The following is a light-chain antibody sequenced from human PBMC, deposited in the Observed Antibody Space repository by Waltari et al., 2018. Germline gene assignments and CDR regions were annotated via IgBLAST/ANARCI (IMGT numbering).Light chain of an antibody. CDR3: TSFTSSATWV. Sequence: QSALTQPASVSGSPGQSITISCSGTSSDIGAYKHVSWYQQHPGKAPKLMIYEVSNRPSGVSNRFSGSKSGNTASLTISVLQADDESHYYCTSFTSSATWVFGGGTKVTVL. V-gene: IGLV2-14*01. CDR1: SSDIGAYKH. J-gene: IGLJ3*02. CDR2: EVS.